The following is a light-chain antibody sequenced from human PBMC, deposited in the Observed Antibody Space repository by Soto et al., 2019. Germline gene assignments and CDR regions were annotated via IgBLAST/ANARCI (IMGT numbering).Light chain of an antibody. Sequence: QSVLTQPPSASGTPGPGVPIPCSGSSSNNGSNYVYWYQQLPGTAPKLLIYGNNQRPSGVPDRFSGSKSGTSASLAISGLRSEDEADYYCAAWDDSLSGFYVFGTGTKVTVL. CDR3: AAWDDSLSGFYV. J-gene: IGLJ1*01. CDR2: GNN. CDR1: SSNNGSNY. V-gene: IGLV1-47*01.